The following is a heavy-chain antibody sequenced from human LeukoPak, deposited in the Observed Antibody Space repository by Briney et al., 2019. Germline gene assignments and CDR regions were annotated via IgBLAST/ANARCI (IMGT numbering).Heavy chain of an antibody. CDR3: ARDYVSSSFQSSGFDP. Sequence: PGGSLRLSCAASGFTFSSYEMNWVRQAPGKGLEWVSYISSSSSTMYYADSVKGRFTISRDNAKNSLYLQMNSLRAEDTAVYYCARDYVSSSFQSSGFDPWGQGTLVTVSS. V-gene: IGHV3-48*01. CDR1: GFTFSSYE. J-gene: IGHJ5*02. CDR2: ISSSSSTM. D-gene: IGHD6-13*01.